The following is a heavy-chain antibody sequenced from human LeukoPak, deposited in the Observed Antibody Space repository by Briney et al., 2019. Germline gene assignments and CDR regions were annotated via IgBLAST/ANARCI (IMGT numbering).Heavy chain of an antibody. J-gene: IGHJ1*01. CDR1: GYTFTTYS. CDR3: ATATQPRGYFLH. V-gene: IGHV1-18*01. Sequence: PGASVKFSCKASGYTFTTYSLAWVRQAPGQSLELMGWISVNNGGTNYAQSFQDRVTLTRDTSTNTAYLELRSLRSDDTAIIYCATATQPRGYFLHWGQGTLVTVSS. CDR2: ISVNNGGT. D-gene: IGHD2-2*01.